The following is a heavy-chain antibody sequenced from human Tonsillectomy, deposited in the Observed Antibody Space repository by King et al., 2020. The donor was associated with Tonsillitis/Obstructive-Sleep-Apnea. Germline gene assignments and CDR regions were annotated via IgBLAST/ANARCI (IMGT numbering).Heavy chain of an antibody. CDR2: ISDNGGTT. CDR1: GFTFSSSA. V-gene: IGHV3-23*04. J-gene: IGHJ4*02. Sequence: VQLVESGGGLVQPGGSLRLSCAASGFTFSSSALSWVRQAPVKGLDWFSVISDNGGTTYYSASLKGRLTISRDNSKNTLWLQMNILSDEDTAVYYCAKGGRNSGRFDCWGQGTLVTVSS. D-gene: IGHD6-19*01. CDR3: AKGGRNSGRFDC.